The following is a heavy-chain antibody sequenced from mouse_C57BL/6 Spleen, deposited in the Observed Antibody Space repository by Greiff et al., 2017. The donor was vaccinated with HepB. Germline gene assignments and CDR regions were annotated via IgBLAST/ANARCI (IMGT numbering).Heavy chain of an antibody. D-gene: IGHD1-1*02. CDR1: GYTFTSYW. CDR2: IHPGSGST. J-gene: IGHJ1*03. CDR3: ARGGYYRYFDD. Sequence: QVQLKQPGAELVKPGASVKMSCKASGYTFTSYWITWVKQRPGQGLEWIGDIHPGSGSTNYNEKFKSKATLTVDTSSCTAYIQLSSLTSEAAADYCCARGGYYRYFDDWGTGTTVTVSS. V-gene: IGHV1-55*01.